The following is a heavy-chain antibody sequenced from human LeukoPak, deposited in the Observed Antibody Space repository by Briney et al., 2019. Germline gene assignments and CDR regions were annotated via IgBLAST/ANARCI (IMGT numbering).Heavy chain of an antibody. D-gene: IGHD6-13*01. J-gene: IGHJ4*02. CDR1: GGSISSSSYY. Sequence: SETLSLTCTVSGGSISSSSYYWGWIRQPPGKGLEWIGSIYYSGSTYYNPSLKSRVTISVDTSKNQFSLKLSSVTAADTAVYYCARGGTEAAGRVYFDYWGQGTLVTVSS. V-gene: IGHV4-39*01. CDR3: ARGGTEAAGRVYFDY. CDR2: IYYSGST.